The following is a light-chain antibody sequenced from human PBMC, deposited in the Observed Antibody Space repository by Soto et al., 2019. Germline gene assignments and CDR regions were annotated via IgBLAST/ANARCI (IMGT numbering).Light chain of an antibody. J-gene: IGKJ4*01. Sequence: EIVMTHSPATLSVSPGERATLSSRASQSVRSTLAWYQQKPGQAPRLLIYGASTRATGIPARFTGTGSGTEFTLTISSLQSEDFAVYYCQQYYSSPQTFGGGTKVDIK. CDR2: GAS. CDR3: QQYYSSPQT. CDR1: QSVRST. V-gene: IGKV3-15*01.